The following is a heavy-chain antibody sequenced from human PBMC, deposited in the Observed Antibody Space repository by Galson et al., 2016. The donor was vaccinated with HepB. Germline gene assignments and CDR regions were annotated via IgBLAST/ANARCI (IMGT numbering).Heavy chain of an antibody. V-gene: IGHV3-23*01. J-gene: IGHJ4*02. CDR1: GFTFTDYA. CDR2: ISGSADHT. Sequence: SLRLSCAASGFTFTDYAMSWVRQAPGRGLEWIAPISGSADHTYYADSVKGRFTISRDTYNTVYLQMNSLRAEDTAIYYCARLTLPGICCYFYYWGQGTLVTVSS. D-gene: IGHD2-8*01. CDR3: ARLTLPGICCYFYY.